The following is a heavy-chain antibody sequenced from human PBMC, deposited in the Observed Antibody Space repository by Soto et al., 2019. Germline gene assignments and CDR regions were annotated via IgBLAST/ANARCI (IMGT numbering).Heavy chain of an antibody. D-gene: IGHD6-6*01. CDR3: AHRYLSIAARRTAWDYFDY. V-gene: IGHV2-5*01. J-gene: IGHJ4*02. Sequence: SGPTLVNPTQTLTLTCTFSGFSLSTSGVGVGWIRQPPGKALEWLALIYWNDDKRYSPSLKSRLTITKDTSKNQVVLTMTNMDPVDTATYYCAHRYLSIAARRTAWDYFDYWGQGTLVTVSS. CDR1: GFSLSTSGVG. CDR2: IYWNDDK.